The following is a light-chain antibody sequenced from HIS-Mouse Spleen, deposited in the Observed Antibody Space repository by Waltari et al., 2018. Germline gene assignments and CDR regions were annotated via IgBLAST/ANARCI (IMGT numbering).Light chain of an antibody. CDR1: SSDVGGYNY. CDR2: DVS. CDR3: SSYTSSSTLV. J-gene: IGLJ2*01. Sequence: QSALTQPASVSGSPGQSTPIPCTGTSSDVGGYNYVPWYQQHPGKAPKLMIYDVSNRPSGVSNRFSGSKSGNTASLTISGLQAEDEADYYCSSYTSSSTLVFGGGTKLTVL. V-gene: IGLV2-14*03.